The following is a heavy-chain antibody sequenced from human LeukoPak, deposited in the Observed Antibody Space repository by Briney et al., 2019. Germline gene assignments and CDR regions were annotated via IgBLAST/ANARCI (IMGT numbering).Heavy chain of an antibody. D-gene: IGHD2-2*01. CDR2: IIPIFGTA. Sequence: ASVTVSCKASGGTFSSYAISWVRQAPGQGLEWMGGIIPIFGTANYAQKFQGRVTITADESTSTAYMELSSLRSEDTAVYYCARDPRGYCSSTSCYYYGMDAWGQGTTVTVSS. CDR3: ARDPRGYCSSTSCYYYGMDA. J-gene: IGHJ6*02. CDR1: GGTFSSYA. V-gene: IGHV1-69*13.